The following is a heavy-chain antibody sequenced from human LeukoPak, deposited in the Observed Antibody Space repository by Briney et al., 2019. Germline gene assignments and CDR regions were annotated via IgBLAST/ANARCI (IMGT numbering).Heavy chain of an antibody. CDR3: ARDGHIVVVTAIPSYGMDV. D-gene: IGHD2-21*02. CDR1: GYTFTSYA. Sequence: ASVKVSCKASGYTFTSYAMHWVRQAPGQRLEWMGWINAGNGNTKYSQKFQGRVTITRDTSASTAYMELSSLRSEDTAVYYCARDGHIVVVTAIPSYGMDVWGQGTTVTVSS. J-gene: IGHJ6*02. V-gene: IGHV1-3*01. CDR2: INAGNGNT.